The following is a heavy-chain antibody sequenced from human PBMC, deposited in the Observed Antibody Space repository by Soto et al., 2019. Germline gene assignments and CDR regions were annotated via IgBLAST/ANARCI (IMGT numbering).Heavy chain of an antibody. CDR1: GGTFSSYA. CDR3: ARDGVYSSGWYEDY. Sequence: ASVKVSCKASGGTFSSYAISWVRQAPGQGLEWMGGIIPIFGTANYAQKFQGRVTITADESTSTAYMELSSLRSEDTAVYYCARDGVYSSGWYEDYWGQGTLVTVSS. CDR2: IIPIFGTA. J-gene: IGHJ4*02. V-gene: IGHV1-69*13. D-gene: IGHD6-19*01.